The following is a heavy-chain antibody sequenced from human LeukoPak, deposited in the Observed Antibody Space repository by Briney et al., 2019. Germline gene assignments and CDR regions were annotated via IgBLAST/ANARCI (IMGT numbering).Heavy chain of an antibody. Sequence: PSETLSLTCAVYGGSFSGYYWSWIRQPPGKGLEWIGEINHSGSTNYNPSLKSRVTISVDTSKNQFSLKLSSVTAADTAVYYCARVVNYRGDDYWGQETLVTVSS. CDR3: ARVVNYRGDDY. D-gene: IGHD1-7*01. CDR1: GGSFSGYY. J-gene: IGHJ4*02. CDR2: INHSGST. V-gene: IGHV4-34*01.